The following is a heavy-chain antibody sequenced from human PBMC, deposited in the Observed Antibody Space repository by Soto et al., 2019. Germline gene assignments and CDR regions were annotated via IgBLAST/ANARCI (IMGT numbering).Heavy chain of an antibody. V-gene: IGHV3-23*01. CDR1: GFTFSTYA. D-gene: IGHD4-4*01. J-gene: IGHJ4*02. Sequence: HPGGSLRLSCAASGFTFSTYAMSWVRQAPGKGLEWVSAIIGRGGTTYYADSVKGRFTISRDNSRNTLYLQMNSLRAEDTAVYYCAKDLKVTTGFAPFSYWGQGTLVSVSS. CDR2: IIGRGGTT. CDR3: AKDLKVTTGFAPFSY.